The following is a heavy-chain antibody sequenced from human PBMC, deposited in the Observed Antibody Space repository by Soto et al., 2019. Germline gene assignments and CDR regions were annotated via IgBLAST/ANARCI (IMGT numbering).Heavy chain of an antibody. CDR3: VPVEGKGAFDI. CDR1: VFTFSSYA. J-gene: IGHJ3*02. CDR2: ISSNGGST. V-gene: IGHV3-64D*06. D-gene: IGHD3-3*01. Sequence: PWWSLRLSCSASVFTFSSYAMHWVRQAPGKGLEYVSAISSNGGSTYYADSVKGRFTISRDNSKNTLYLQMSSLRAEDTAVYYCVPVEGKGAFDIWGQGTMVTVSS.